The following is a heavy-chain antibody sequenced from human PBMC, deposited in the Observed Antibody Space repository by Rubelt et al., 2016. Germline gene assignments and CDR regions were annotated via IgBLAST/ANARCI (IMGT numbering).Heavy chain of an antibody. Sequence: GFTFSSYAMHWVRQAPGKGLEWVAVISYDGSNKYYADSVKGRFTISRDNSKNTLYLQMNSLRAEDTAVYHCARDRNWGRSDWYLDLWGRGTLVTVSS. CDR3: ARDRNWGRSDWYLDL. J-gene: IGHJ2*01. D-gene: IGHD7-27*01. CDR2: ISYDGSNK. CDR1: GFTFSSYA. V-gene: IGHV3-30*04.